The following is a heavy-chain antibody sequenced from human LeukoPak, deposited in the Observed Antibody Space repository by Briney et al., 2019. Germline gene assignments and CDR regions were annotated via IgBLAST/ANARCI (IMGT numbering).Heavy chain of an antibody. CDR1: GYTFTSYD. J-gene: IGHJ5*02. V-gene: IGHV1-8*01. D-gene: IGHD2-2*01. Sequence: ASVTVSCKASGYTFTSYDINWVRQATRQGLEWMGWMNPNSGNTGYAQKFHGRVTMTRNTSISTAYMQLSSLRSEDTAVYYCARGDIVVVPAAIPALYNWFDPWGQGTLVTVSS. CDR2: MNPNSGNT. CDR3: ARGDIVVVPAAIPALYNWFDP.